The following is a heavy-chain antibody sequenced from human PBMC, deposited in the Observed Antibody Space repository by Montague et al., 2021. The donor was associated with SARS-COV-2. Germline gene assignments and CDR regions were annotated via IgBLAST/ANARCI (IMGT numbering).Heavy chain of an antibody. Sequence: TLSLTCTVSGGSINSGGYYWTWIRQHPVRGLEWIGYVYHTGNTHYSPSLESRLTISVDMSKNQFSLKLTSVTAADTAIYYCARLNYWAPFDFWGQGALVTVSS. V-gene: IGHV4-31*03. D-gene: IGHD1-7*01. J-gene: IGHJ4*02. CDR3: ARLNYWAPFDF. CDR2: VYHTGNT. CDR1: GGSINSGGYY.